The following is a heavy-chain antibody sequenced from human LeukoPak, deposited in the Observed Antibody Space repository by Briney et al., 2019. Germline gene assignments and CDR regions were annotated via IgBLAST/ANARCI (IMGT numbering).Heavy chain of an antibody. Sequence: PGGSLRLSCVASGLTLSNFWMTWVRQAPGEGLEWVASINQDGSEKYYVDSVKGRFIISRDNAKSSLYLQMDSLRAEETAVYHCARGHLWLQNWGQGTLVTVSS. CDR3: ARGHLWLQN. J-gene: IGHJ4*02. CDR1: GLTLSNFW. CDR2: INQDGSEK. V-gene: IGHV3-7*03. D-gene: IGHD3-3*02.